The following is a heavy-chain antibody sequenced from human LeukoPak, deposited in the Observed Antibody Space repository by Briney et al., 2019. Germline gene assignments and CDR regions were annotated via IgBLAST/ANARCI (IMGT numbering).Heavy chain of an antibody. V-gene: IGHV4-34*01. J-gene: IGHJ4*02. CDR1: GGSFSGYY. CDR3: ARDSNSWNYFDN. D-gene: IGHD6-13*01. CDR2: INHSGSA. Sequence: KPSETLPLTCAVYGGSFSGYYWSWIRQPPGKGLEWIGEINHSGSANYNPSLVSRVTISVDTSKSQFSPKLSSVTAADTAVYYCARDSNSWNYFDNWGQGTLVTVSS.